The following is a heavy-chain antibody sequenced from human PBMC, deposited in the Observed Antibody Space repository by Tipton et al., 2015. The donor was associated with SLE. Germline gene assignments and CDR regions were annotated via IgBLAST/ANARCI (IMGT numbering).Heavy chain of an antibody. D-gene: IGHD3-22*01. V-gene: IGHV4-59*01. Sequence: GLVKPSETLSLTCTVSGGSIRTEYWSWIRQPPGKGLEWIGYIYYSGSTYYNPSLKSRVTISRDTSKNHFSLNLNSVTAADTAVYYCARGSDRSGYFGAFDIWGQGATVTVSS. CDR3: ARGSDRSGYFGAFDI. CDR1: GGSIRTEY. J-gene: IGHJ3*02. CDR2: IYYSGST.